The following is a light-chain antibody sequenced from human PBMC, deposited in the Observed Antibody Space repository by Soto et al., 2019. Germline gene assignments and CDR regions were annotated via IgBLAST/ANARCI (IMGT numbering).Light chain of an antibody. CDR1: QSISGC. Sequence: DIQMTQSPSTLSSSVGDRVTITCRASQSISGCLAWYQQKVGKAPKLLIYDASSLESGVPSRFSGSGSGTEFTLTISSLQPDDFATYYCQHYNSYPYTFGRGTKLEIK. V-gene: IGKV1-5*01. CDR3: QHYNSYPYT. CDR2: DAS. J-gene: IGKJ2*01.